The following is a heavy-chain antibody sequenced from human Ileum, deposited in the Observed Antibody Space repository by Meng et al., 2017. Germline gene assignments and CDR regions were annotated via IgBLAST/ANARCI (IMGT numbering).Heavy chain of an antibody. CDR2: IHKDGSDT. J-gene: IGHJ1*01. Sequence: GESLKISCAASGFTFGAYWMTWVRQAPGKGLEWVANIHKDGSDTYYVDSVRGRFTISRDNAKNSLYLQLNSLTAEDTAVYYCTTNEHWGQGTLVTVSS. CDR3: TTNEH. CDR1: GFTFGAYW. V-gene: IGHV3-7*01.